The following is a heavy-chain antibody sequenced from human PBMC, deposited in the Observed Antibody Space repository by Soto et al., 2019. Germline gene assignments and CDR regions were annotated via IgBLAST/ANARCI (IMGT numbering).Heavy chain of an antibody. Sequence: QVQLVQSGAEVRKPGSSVKVSCKASGGTFSRHAISWVRQAPGQGLEWMGGIIPIFGTANHAQKFQGRVTIIAVESTSTVYMELSSLRSEDTAMYYCARLGGLYSSSSPSSPPPNYYYYGMDVWGQGTTVTVSS. V-gene: IGHV1-69*01. J-gene: IGHJ6*02. CDR1: GGTFSRHA. CDR3: ARLGGLYSSSSPSSPPPNYYYYGMDV. D-gene: IGHD6-6*01. CDR2: IIPIFGTA.